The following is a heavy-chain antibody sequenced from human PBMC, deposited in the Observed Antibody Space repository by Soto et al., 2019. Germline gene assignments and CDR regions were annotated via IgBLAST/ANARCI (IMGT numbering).Heavy chain of an antibody. CDR3: ARADRTLVTSYSLDV. D-gene: IGHD2-21*02. Sequence: SEALSLTCAVYGGSFSGYYWTWIRQPPGKGLEWIGEINHSGTINFNPSLKSRLTISLDTSKKHFSLKLSSVTDADTAAYYCARADRTLVTSYSLDVWGQGTTVT. CDR1: GGSFSGYY. V-gene: IGHV4-34*01. J-gene: IGHJ6*02. CDR2: INHSGTI.